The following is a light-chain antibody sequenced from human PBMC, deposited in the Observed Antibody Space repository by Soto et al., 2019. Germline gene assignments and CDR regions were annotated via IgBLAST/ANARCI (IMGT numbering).Light chain of an antibody. CDR1: SSNIGAGYD. Sequence: QAVVTKPPSVSGAPGQRVTISCTGSSSNIGAGYDVHWYQQLPGTAPKLLIYGNSNRPSGVPDRFSGSKSGTSASLAITGLQAEDEADYYCQSYDSSLKVFGGGTQLTVL. V-gene: IGLV1-40*01. J-gene: IGLJ2*01. CDR3: QSYDSSLKV. CDR2: GNS.